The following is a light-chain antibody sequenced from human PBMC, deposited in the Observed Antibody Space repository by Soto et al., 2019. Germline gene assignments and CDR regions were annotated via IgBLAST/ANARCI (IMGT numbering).Light chain of an antibody. V-gene: IGKV2-28*01. J-gene: IGKJ1*01. CDR2: LGS. Sequence: DIVRTHSPPSLTATPGEPASISCRSSQRLLHSNGNTFLDWYLQKPGQSPQLLIYLGSNRASGVPDRVSGSEAGTDFTLKISRVEAEDVGVYYCMQGTHWPWTFGQGTKVDIK. CDR1: QRLLHSNGNTF. CDR3: MQGTHWPWT.